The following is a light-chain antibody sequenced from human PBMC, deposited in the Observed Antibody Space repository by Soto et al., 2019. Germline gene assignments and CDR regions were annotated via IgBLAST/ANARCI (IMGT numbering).Light chain of an antibody. V-gene: IGKV1-5*01. CDR1: QSISSW. Sequence: DIQMTQSPSTLSASVGDRVTITCRASQSISSWLAWYQQKPGKAPNLLIYDASTLQSGVPSRFSGSGSGTEFTLTISSLQPDDFATYYCQRYNSFSTFGQGTKVEIE. CDR3: QRYNSFST. J-gene: IGKJ1*01. CDR2: DAS.